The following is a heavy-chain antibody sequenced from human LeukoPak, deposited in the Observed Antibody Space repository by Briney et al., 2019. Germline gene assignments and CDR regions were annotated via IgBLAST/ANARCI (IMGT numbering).Heavy chain of an antibody. J-gene: IGHJ4*02. CDR2: IKQDGSER. CDR1: GFTFSGFS. D-gene: IGHD3-10*01. CDR3: ARAGSHWHYVY. V-gene: IGHV3-7*01. Sequence: GGSLRLSCAASGFTFSGFSMSWVRQSPTKGLEWVANIKQDGSERYYVDSVKGRFTIPRDNAKNSLSLQMNNLRVEDTAVYYCARAGSHWHYVYWGQGTVVTVSS.